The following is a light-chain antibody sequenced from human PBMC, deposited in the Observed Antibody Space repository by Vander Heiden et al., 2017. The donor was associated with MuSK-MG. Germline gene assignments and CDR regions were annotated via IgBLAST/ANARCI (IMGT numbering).Light chain of an antibody. V-gene: IGLV2-23*02. CDR1: SSDVGSYNR. CDR2: EVS. Sequence: QCALTQTASVCGSPGQSITISCTETSSDVGSYNRVSCYQHHPGKAPNLMIYEVSKRPTGVSHRFSGSKSGNTASLTISGLQDEDEADYYCCSYAGSSTLVFGGGTKLTVL. J-gene: IGLJ2*01. CDR3: CSYAGSSTLV.